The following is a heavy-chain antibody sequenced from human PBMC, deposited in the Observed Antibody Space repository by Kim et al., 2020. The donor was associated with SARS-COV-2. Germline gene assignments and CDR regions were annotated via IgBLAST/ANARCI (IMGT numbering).Heavy chain of an antibody. D-gene: IGHD3-10*01. CDR1: GGSIISTSYY. V-gene: IGHV4-39*01. J-gene: IGHJ5*02. CDR3: ARSWFGESFTGCFDP. CDR2: MYYTGST. Sequence: ETLSLTCTVSGGSIISTSYYWGWISQPPGEKMEWIGSMYYTGSTYYNPSLKSRVALSVDTSRNQFSLKLTSVSAADTAVYYCARSWFGESFTGCFDPWG.